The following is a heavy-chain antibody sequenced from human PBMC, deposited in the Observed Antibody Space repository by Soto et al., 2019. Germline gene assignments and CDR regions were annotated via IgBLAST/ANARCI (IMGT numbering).Heavy chain of an antibody. J-gene: IGHJ3*02. V-gene: IGHV3-9*01. D-gene: IGHD3-22*01. CDR1: GFSFDDYT. Sequence: PGVSLRLSCGGSGFSFDDYTMHWVRQAPGKGPEWVASLSWNSGFSGYADSVKGRFTISRDNAQSSVHLQMNNLRTEDTALYYCAKGRGTIVVTDAYDIWGQGTMVTVSS. CDR3: AKGRGTIVVTDAYDI. CDR2: LSWNSGFS.